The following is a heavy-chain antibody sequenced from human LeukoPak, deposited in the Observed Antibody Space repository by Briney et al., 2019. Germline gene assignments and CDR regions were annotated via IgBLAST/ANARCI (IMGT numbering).Heavy chain of an antibody. V-gene: IGHV3-15*01. D-gene: IGHD5-12*01. J-gene: IGHJ4*02. CDR3: TWMATIFTVDY. Sequence: GGSLRLSCVLSGLTFSDAWMSWVRQAPGEGLEWVGRIRNDRITDYAAPVQGRFSISRDNSKNTFYLQMNSLRTEDTGMYFCTWMATIFTVDYWGQGTLVTVSS. CDR1: GLTFSDAW. CDR2: IRNDRIT.